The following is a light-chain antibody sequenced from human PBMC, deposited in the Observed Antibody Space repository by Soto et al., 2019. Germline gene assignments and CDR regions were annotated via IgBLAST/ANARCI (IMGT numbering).Light chain of an antibody. CDR3: QQSYSTLWT. CDR1: QSISSY. J-gene: IGKJ1*01. CDR2: AAS. V-gene: IGKV1-39*01. Sequence: DIQMTPSPSSLSASLGGRVTIPCRASQSISSYLNWYQQKPGKAPKLLIYAASSLQSGVPSRFSGSGSGTDFTLTISSLQPEDFATYYCQQSYSTLWTFGQGTKVDIK.